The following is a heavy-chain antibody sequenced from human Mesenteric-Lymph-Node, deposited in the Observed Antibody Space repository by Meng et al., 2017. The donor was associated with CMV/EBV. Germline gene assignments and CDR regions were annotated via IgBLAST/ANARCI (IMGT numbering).Heavy chain of an antibody. V-gene: IGHV4-59*01. CDR2: IYYSGST. Sequence: SETLSLTCTVSGGSISSYYWSWIRQPPGKGLEWVGYIYYSGSTNYNPSLKSRVTISVDTSKNQLSLKLSSVTAADTAVYYCARVRVVPAAMRKANYYYGMDVWGQGTTVTVSS. D-gene: IGHD2-2*01. CDR3: ARVRVVPAAMRKANYYYGMDV. J-gene: IGHJ6*02. CDR1: GGSISSYY.